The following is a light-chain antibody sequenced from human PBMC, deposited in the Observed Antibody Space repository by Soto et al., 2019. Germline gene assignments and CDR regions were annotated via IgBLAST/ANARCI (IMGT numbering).Light chain of an antibody. CDR3: HQYGSSPP. CDR1: QSVTNNF. J-gene: IGKJ1*01. Sequence: GARATLYCRASQSVTNNFLAWYQQPPGQAPRLLISGASSRATGIPDSISGGGSGTDFTITISRLEPEFFAVDYCHQYGSSPPFGEGTQVDIK. CDR2: GAS. V-gene: IGKV3-20*01.